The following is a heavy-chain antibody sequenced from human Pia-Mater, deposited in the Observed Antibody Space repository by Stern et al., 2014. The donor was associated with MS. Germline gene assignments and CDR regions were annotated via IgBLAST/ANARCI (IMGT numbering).Heavy chain of an antibody. Sequence: EVQLVESGGGLVEPGGSLRLSCAASGFNFRTFTMSWVRQAPGKGLECVSSISSSNSYTYYADSVKARFTISRDNAKTSLYLQMDSLRAEDTAVYYCVRDRGLATVTSYFDYWGQGILVTVSS. CDR3: VRDRGLATVTSYFDY. CDR1: GFNFRTFT. V-gene: IGHV3-21*02. J-gene: IGHJ4*02. CDR2: ISSSNSYT. D-gene: IGHD4-17*01.